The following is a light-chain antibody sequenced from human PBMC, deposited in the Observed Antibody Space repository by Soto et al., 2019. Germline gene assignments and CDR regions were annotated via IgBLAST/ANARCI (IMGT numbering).Light chain of an antibody. CDR2: AAS. Sequence: DIMMMKSPATPSFFPGERVNLYCRASQSVSSNLAWYQQKPGQAPRLLIYAASTRATAVPDRFSGSGSGTDFTLTITSLQSDDFAVYFCQKYTDWPITFGKGKRLAIK. CDR1: QSVSSN. V-gene: IGKV3-15*01. CDR3: QKYTDWPIT. J-gene: IGKJ5*01.